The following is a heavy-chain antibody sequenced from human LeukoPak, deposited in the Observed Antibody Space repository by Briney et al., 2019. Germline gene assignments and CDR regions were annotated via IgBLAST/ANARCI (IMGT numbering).Heavy chain of an antibody. J-gene: IGHJ3*02. CDR3: ARDHPYMNGNYYRTAFHI. Sequence: GGSLRLSCAASGFTFDDYGMNWVRQAPGKGLDWVSGINWSAGSTAYADSVKGRFTISRDNAKNSLYLQMNSLRAEDTALYYCARDHPYMNGNYYRTAFHIWGQGTMVTVSS. D-gene: IGHD1-26*01. CDR1: GFTFDDYG. V-gene: IGHV3-20*04. CDR2: INWSAGST.